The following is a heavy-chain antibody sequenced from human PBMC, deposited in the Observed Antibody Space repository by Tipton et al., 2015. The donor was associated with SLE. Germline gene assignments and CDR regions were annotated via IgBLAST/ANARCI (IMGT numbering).Heavy chain of an antibody. CDR3: ARGTKRGNHYYYYYMDV. V-gene: IGHV4-59*01. J-gene: IGHJ6*03. Sequence: LRLSCTVSGGSISSYYWSWIRQPPGKGLEWIGYIYYSGSTNYNPSLKSRVTISVDTSKNQFSLKLSSVTAADTAVYYCARGTKRGNHYYYYYMDVWGKGTTVTVSS. CDR1: GGSISSYY. D-gene: IGHD7-27*01. CDR2: IYYSGST.